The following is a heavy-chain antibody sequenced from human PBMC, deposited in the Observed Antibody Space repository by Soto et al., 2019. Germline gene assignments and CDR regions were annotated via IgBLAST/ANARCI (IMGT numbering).Heavy chain of an antibody. CDR2: VIPLYGTP. Sequence: QVQLVQSGAEVKMPGSSVKISCKASGGNFNSYAISWVRQAPGQGLEWMGGVIPLYGTPNYAQKFQGRVTITADTSTSTGYMELSSLRPEDTAVYYCARPFLVWLYDAFHIWGQGTMLTVSS. D-gene: IGHD3-3*01. J-gene: IGHJ3*02. CDR3: ARPFLVWLYDAFHI. V-gene: IGHV1-69*06. CDR1: GGNFNSYA.